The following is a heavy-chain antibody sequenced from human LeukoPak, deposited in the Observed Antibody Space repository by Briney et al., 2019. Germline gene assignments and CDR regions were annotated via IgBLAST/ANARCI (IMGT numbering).Heavy chain of an antibody. V-gene: IGHV3-23*01. Sequence: PGGSLRLSCAASGFTFSSYAMSWVRQAPGKGLEWVSAISGSGGSTYYADSVKGRFTISRDNSKNTLYLQMNSLRAEDTAVYYCASPDFWSGYSYTHAFDIWGQGTMVTVSS. CDR1: GFTFSSYA. J-gene: IGHJ3*02. D-gene: IGHD3-3*01. CDR3: ASPDFWSGYSYTHAFDI. CDR2: ISGSGGST.